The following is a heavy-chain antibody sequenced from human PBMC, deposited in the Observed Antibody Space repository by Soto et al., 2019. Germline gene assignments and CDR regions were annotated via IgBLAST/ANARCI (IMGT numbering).Heavy chain of an antibody. CDR3: AREGGHPAYFQH. CDR2: IYYSGST. J-gene: IGHJ1*01. Sequence: QVQLQESGPGLVKPSQTLSLTCTVSGGSISSGGYYWSWIRQHPGKGLEWIGYIYYSGSTYYNPSLKSRVTISVDTSKSQCSLKLSSVTAADTAVYYWAREGGHPAYFQHWGQGTLVTVSS. V-gene: IGHV4-31*03. D-gene: IGHD3-16*01. CDR1: GGSISSGGYY.